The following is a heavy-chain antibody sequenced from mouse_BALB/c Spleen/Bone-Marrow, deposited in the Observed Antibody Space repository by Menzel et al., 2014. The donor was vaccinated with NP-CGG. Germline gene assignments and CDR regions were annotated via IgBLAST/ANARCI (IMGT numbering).Heavy chain of an antibody. V-gene: IGHV1S56*01. J-gene: IGHJ1*01. CDR2: IYPGNVDT. D-gene: IGHD1-1*02. CDR1: GYTFTNYY. CDR3: AREVGRGGYFDV. Sequence: VKVVESGPELVMPGTSVKISCKASGYTFTNYYLHWVKPRPGQGLEWIGWIYPGNVDTKYNEKFKGKATLTADESSSTAYMQLSSLTSEDSAVYFCAREVGRGGYFDVWGAGTTVTVSS.